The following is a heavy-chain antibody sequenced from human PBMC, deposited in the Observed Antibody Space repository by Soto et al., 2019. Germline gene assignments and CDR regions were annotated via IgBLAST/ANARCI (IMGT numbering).Heavy chain of an antibody. Sequence: GGSLRLSCAASGFTSTNYVMNWVRQAPGKGLEWVSSISGSGTTTFYADSVKGRFIISRDNSKNTLYLQMNSLRAEDTALYYCAKDRVGGVPDTFDIWGQGTMVTVSS. D-gene: IGHD2-8*01. CDR2: ISGSGTTT. CDR1: GFTSTNYV. V-gene: IGHV3-23*01. J-gene: IGHJ3*02. CDR3: AKDRVGGVPDTFDI.